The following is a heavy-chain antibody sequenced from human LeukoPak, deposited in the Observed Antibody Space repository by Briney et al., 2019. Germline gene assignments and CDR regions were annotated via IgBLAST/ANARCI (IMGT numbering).Heavy chain of an antibody. CDR2: IYHIGSA. CDR1: GYSISRGYY. Sequence: PSETLSLTCGVSGYSISRGYYWAWIRQPPGKGLEWIGTIYHIGSAYYTPSLGSRVTISVDTSKNEFSLNLESVTAADTAVYYCARAGWIITSGIDYWGQGALVTVSS. CDR3: ARAGWIITSGIDY. D-gene: IGHD3-10*01. V-gene: IGHV4-38-2*01. J-gene: IGHJ4*02.